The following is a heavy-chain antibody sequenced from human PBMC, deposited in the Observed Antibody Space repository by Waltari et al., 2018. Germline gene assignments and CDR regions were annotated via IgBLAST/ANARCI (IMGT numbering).Heavy chain of an antibody. CDR3: ASDRITGIEYFLH. V-gene: IGHV1-69*04. CDR2: IIPVLDRT. CDR1: GGTLITQT. Sequence: QVQLVQPGAEVKKPGSSVRVSCKLPGGTLITQTFSRVRQAPGKGLEWMGRIIPVLDRTVYAQKFQGRVTITADKSTSSAYMELSSLRSEDTAVYYCASDRITGIEYFLHWGQGTLVTV. J-gene: IGHJ1*01. D-gene: IGHD1-1*01.